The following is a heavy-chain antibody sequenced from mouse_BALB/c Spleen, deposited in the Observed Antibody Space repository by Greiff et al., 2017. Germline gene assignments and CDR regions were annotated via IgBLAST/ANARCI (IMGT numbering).Heavy chain of an antibody. CDR1: GFNIKDTY. CDR3: ARGGYGYDGFAY. V-gene: IGHV14-3*02. CDR2: IDPANGNT. Sequence: EVKVEESGAELVKPGASVKLSCTASGFNIKDTYMHWVKQRPEQGLEWIGRIDPANGNTKYDPKFQGKATITADTSSNTAYLQLSSLTSEDTAVYYCARGGYGYDGFAYWGQGTLVTVSA. D-gene: IGHD2-2*01. J-gene: IGHJ3*01.